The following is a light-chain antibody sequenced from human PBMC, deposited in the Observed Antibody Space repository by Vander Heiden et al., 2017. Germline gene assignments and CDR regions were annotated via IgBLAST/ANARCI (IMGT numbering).Light chain of an antibody. Sequence: AIRMTQSPSSFSASTGDRVTITCRASQGISSYLAWYQQKPGKAPKLLIYAASTLHSGVPSRFSGSGSRTDFTLTISCLLSEDFATSFSQQDDSYPLTFGGWTKVEIK. CDR3: QQDDSYPLT. CDR1: QGISSY. V-gene: IGKV1-8*01. CDR2: AAS. J-gene: IGKJ4*01.